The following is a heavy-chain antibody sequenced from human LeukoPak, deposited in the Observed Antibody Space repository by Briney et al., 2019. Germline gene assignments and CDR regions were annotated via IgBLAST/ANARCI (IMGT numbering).Heavy chain of an antibody. J-gene: IGHJ4*02. CDR2: IYYSGST. CDR3: ARTTRDYFDY. V-gene: IGHV4-59*01. D-gene: IGHD1-26*01. Sequence: SETLSLTCTVSGGSISSYYWSWIRQPPGKGLEWIGYIYYSGSTNYNPSLKSRVTISVDTSKNQFSLKLSSVTAADKAVYYCARTTRDYFDYWGQGTLVTVSS. CDR1: GGSISSYY.